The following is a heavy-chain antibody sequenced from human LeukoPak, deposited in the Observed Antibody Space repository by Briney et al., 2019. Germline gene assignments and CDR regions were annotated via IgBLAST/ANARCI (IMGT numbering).Heavy chain of an antibody. CDR2: IYTSGST. CDR3: AGVQWLIAAADTHGYGMDV. Sequence: PSETLSLTCTVSGGSISSGSYYWSWIRQPAGKGLEWIGRIYTSGSTNYNPSLKSRVTISVDTSKNQFSLKLSSVTAADTAVYYCAGVQWLIAAADTHGYGMDVWGQGTTVTVSS. CDR1: GGSISSGSYY. V-gene: IGHV4-61*02. J-gene: IGHJ6*02. D-gene: IGHD6-13*01.